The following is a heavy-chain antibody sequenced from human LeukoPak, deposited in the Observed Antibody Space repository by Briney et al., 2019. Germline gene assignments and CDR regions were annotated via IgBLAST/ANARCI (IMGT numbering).Heavy chain of an antibody. CDR3: AKGDDIGKHPTRAYYFDI. Sequence: PGGSLRLSCAASGFIFIRHAMSWVRQAPGKGLEWVSTTGLESVHTLCADSVQGRFTVSRDNSRNTLDLQMDNLRVDDTAVYYCAKGDDIGKHPTRAYYFDIWGQGTLVTVSS. V-gene: IGHV3-23*01. CDR2: TGLESVHT. CDR1: GFIFIRHA. J-gene: IGHJ4*02. D-gene: IGHD5-24*01.